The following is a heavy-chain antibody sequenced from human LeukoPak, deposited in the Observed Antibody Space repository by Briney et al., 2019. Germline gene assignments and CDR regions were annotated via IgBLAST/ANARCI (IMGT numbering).Heavy chain of an antibody. D-gene: IGHD2-2*01. CDR1: RFTFSSYW. CDR3: ARGFVPAAI. V-gene: IGHV3-7*01. Sequence: GGSLRLSCAASRFTFSSYWMSWVRQAPGKGLEGVANIKQDGSEKYYVDSVKGRFTISRDNAKNSLYLQMNSLRAEDTAVYYCARGFVPAAIWGQGTLVTVSS. J-gene: IGHJ4*02. CDR2: IKQDGSEK.